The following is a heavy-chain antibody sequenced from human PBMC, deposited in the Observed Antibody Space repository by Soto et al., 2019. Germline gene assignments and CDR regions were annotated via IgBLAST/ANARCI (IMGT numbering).Heavy chain of an antibody. Sequence: GASVKVSCKASGGTFSSYAISWVRQAPGQGLEWMGGIIPIFGTANYAQKFQGRVTITADESTSTAYMELSSLRSEDTAVYYCASLNTAMSGYFDYWGQGTLVTVSS. J-gene: IGHJ4*02. CDR2: IIPIFGTA. CDR1: GGTFSSYA. V-gene: IGHV1-69*13. D-gene: IGHD5-18*01. CDR3: ASLNTAMSGYFDY.